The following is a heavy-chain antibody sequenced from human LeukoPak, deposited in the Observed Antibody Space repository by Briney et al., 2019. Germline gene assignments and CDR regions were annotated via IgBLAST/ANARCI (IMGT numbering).Heavy chain of an antibody. CDR3: ARDHRPEIQYYYMDV. CDR1: GFILSNYG. J-gene: IGHJ6*03. D-gene: IGHD1-14*01. V-gene: IGHV3-33*01. Sequence: GGSLRLSCAASGFILSNYGMHWVRRAPGKGLEWVAAILYDGNTKHYADSVKGRFTISRDISKNTFYMQMNSLTAEDTAVYYCARDHRPEIQYYYMDVWGKGTTVAVSS. CDR2: ILYDGNTK.